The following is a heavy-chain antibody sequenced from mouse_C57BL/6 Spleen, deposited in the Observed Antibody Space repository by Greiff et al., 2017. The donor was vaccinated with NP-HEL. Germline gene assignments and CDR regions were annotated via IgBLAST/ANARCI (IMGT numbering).Heavy chain of an antibody. CDR1: GYTFTSYW. CDR3: ASHYYGSSFYFDY. Sequence: VKLQQPGAELVRPGSSVKLSCKASGYTFTSYWMHWVKQRPIQGLEWIGNIDPSDSETHYNQKFKDKATLTVDKSSSTAYMQLSSLTAEDSAVYYCASHYYGSSFYFDYWGQGTTLTVSS. V-gene: IGHV1-52*01. CDR2: IDPSDSET. D-gene: IGHD1-1*01. J-gene: IGHJ2*01.